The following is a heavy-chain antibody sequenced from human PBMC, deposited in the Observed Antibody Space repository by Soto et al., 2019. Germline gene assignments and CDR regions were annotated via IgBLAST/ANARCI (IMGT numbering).Heavy chain of an antibody. CDR1: GYTLTELS. J-gene: IGHJ5*02. CDR2: FDPEDSET. V-gene: IGHV1-24*01. Sequence: ASVKVSCKVSGYTLTELSMHWVRQAPGKGLEWMGGFDPEDSETIYAQKFQGRVTMTEDTSTDTAYMELSSLRSEDTAVYCCAATYCGGDCYPNWFDPWGQGTLVTAPQ. CDR3: AATYCGGDCYPNWFDP. D-gene: IGHD2-21*01.